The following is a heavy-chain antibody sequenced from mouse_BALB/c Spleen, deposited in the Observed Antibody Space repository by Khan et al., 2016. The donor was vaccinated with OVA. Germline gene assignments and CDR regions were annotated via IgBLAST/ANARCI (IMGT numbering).Heavy chain of an antibody. CDR3: ARGNYFGYTFAY. CDR1: GYTFTDYY. Sequence: QIQLVQSGAELARPGASVKLSCKASGYTFTDYYINWVKQRTGQGLEWIGEISPGSGDTYYNERFKGKATLTADKSSSTAYMQLSSLTSEASAVYCCARGNYFGYTFAYWGQGTLVTVSA. D-gene: IGHD1-2*01. J-gene: IGHJ3*01. V-gene: IGHV1-77*01. CDR2: ISPGSGDT.